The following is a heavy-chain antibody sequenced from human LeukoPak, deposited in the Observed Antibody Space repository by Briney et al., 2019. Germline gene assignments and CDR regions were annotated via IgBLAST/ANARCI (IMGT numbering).Heavy chain of an antibody. V-gene: IGHV1-2*02. J-gene: IGHJ3*02. CDR2: INPNSGGT. CDR3: ARDKLSGSYYTGGDAFDI. Sequence: GASVKVSCKASGYTFTSYGISWVRQAPGQGLEWMGWINPNSGGTNYAQKFQGRVTMTRDTSISTAYMELSRLRSDDTAVYYCARDKLSGSYYTGGDAFDIWGQGTMVTVSS. D-gene: IGHD1-26*01. CDR1: GYTFTSYG.